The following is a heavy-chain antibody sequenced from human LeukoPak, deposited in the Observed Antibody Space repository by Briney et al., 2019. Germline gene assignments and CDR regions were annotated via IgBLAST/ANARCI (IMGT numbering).Heavy chain of an antibody. CDR3: AAATTVRPGNAFDI. Sequence: PSETLSLTCTVSGGSISSYYWSWIRQPPGKGLEWIGYIYYSGSTNYNPSLKSRVTISVYTSKNQFSLKLSSVTAADTAVYYCAAATTVRPGNAFDIWGQGTMVTVSS. CDR1: GGSISSYY. V-gene: IGHV4-59*01. J-gene: IGHJ3*02. D-gene: IGHD1-26*01. CDR2: IYYSGST.